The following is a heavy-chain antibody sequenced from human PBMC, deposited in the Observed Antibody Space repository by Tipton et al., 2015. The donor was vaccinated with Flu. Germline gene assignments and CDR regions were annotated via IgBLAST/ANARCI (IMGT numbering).Heavy chain of an antibody. J-gene: IGHJ3*02. CDR1: GYSISSDYY. D-gene: IGHD6-19*01. V-gene: IGHV4-38-2*02. CDR3: AREGPYSSAWYGLDAFDI. Sequence: LRLSCTVSGYSISSDYYWGWIRQPPGKGLEWIGNVFHTGSSYYNPSLKSRVTISVDTSKNQFSLNVISVTAADTAVYYCAREGPYSSAWYGLDAFDIWGQGTMVTVSS. CDR2: VFHTGSS.